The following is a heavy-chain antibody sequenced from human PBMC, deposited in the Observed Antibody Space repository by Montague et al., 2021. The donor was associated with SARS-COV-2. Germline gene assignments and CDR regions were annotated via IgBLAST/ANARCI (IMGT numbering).Heavy chain of an antibody. CDR1: GGSIRSSSYY. CDR3: ARPASGIGNAFDV. V-gene: IGHV4-39*01. J-gene: IGHJ3*01. D-gene: IGHD3-10*01. Sequence: SETLSLTCTVSGGSIRSSSYYWGWIRQPPGKGLEWIGNIYYSGSTCYNPSLKSRVTISVDTSKDQFSLNLNSVTVADTAIYFCARPASGIGNAFDVWGQGTMVNVSS. CDR2: IYYSGST.